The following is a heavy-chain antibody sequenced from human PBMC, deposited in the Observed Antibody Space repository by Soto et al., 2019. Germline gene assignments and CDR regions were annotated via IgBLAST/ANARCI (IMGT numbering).Heavy chain of an antibody. J-gene: IGHJ5*02. V-gene: IGHV3-7*03. CDR3: ARDQDSYCSGGSCYTFDP. CDR1: GFTFSSNW. D-gene: IGHD2-15*01. CDR2: IKPDGSEK. Sequence: GWYLRLSCAASGFTFSSNWMSWVRQAPGKGPEWVANIKPDGSEKYYVDSVKGRFTISRDNAKNLWYLHMNSLRADDAAAYYCARDQDSYCSGGSCYTFDPWGQGTLVTASS.